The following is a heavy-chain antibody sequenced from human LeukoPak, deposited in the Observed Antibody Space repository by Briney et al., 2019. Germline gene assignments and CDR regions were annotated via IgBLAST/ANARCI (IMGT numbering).Heavy chain of an antibody. D-gene: IGHD3-16*01. Sequence: GGSLRLSCAASGFTFSSYGMSWVRQAPGKGLEWVSGIGGSGGSTNYADSVKGRFTISRDNSKNTLYLQMNSLRAEDTAVYYCAKLNSIGGFGRFDPWGQGTLVTVSS. J-gene: IGHJ5*02. CDR1: GFTFSSYG. CDR2: IGGSGGST. V-gene: IGHV3-23*01. CDR3: AKLNSIGGFGRFDP.